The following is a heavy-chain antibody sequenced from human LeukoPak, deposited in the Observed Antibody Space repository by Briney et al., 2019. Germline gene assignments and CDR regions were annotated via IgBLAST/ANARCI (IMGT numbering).Heavy chain of an antibody. CDR2: SYDRGNT. D-gene: IGHD2-21*01. J-gene: IGHJ1*01. V-gene: IGHV4-59*01. CDR1: GGSISSYY. CDR3: ASGEWIVSYFRH. Sequence: PSETLSLTCIVSGGSISSYYWSWVRQPPGKGLEWIGYSYDRGNTNYIPSLKSRVTISIDTTKNQFSLKLSSMTAADTAVYDCASGEWIVSYFRHWGQGTLVTVSS.